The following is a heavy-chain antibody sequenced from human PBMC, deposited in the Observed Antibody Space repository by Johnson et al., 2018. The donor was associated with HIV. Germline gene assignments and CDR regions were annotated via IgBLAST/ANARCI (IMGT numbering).Heavy chain of an antibody. CDR2: IKSKTDGGTT. CDR1: GFIFSNAG. D-gene: IGHD3-10*01. CDR3: TTGISWFGAITFDI. J-gene: IGHJ3*02. Sequence: VQLVESGGDLVKPGGSLRLSCAASGFIFSNAGMSWVRQAPGKGLEWVGRIKSKTDGGTTDSAAPVKGRFTISRDDSKNTLYLQMNSLKTEDTAVYYCTTGISWFGAITFDIWGQGTMVTVSS. V-gene: IGHV3-15*01.